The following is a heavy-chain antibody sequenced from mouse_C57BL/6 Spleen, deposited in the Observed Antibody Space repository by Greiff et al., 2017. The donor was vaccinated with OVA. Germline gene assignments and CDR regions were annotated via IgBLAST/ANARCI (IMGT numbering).Heavy chain of an antibody. CDR3: ARPEGDYFCDY. CDR2: ISSGSSTI. CDR1: GFTFSDYG. J-gene: IGHJ2*01. V-gene: IGHV5-17*01. D-gene: IGHD2-13*01. Sequence: EVHLVESGGGLVKPGGSLKLSCAASGFTFSDYGLHWVRQAPEKGLEWVAYISSGSSTIYYADTVKGRFTISRDNAKNTLFLQRTSLRSEDTAMYYCARPEGDYFCDYWGQGTTLTVSS.